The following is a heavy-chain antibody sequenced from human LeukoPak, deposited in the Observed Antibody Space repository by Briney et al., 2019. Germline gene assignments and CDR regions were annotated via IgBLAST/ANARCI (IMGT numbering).Heavy chain of an antibody. CDR3: ARGAHRITIFGVVNPLFDY. D-gene: IGHD3-3*01. J-gene: IGHJ4*02. CDR1: GYTFTGYY. V-gene: IGHV1-2*02. CDR2: INPNSGGT. Sequence: ASVKVSCKASGYTFTGYYIHWVRQAPGQGLEWMGWINPNSGGTNYAQKFQGRVTMTRDTSISTAYMELSRLRSDDTAVYYCARGAHRITIFGVVNPLFDYWGQGTLVTVSS.